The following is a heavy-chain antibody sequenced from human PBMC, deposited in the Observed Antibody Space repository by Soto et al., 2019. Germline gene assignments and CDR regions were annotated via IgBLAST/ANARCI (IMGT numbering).Heavy chain of an antibody. CDR2: ISAYNGNT. CDR1: GYTFTNFG. D-gene: IGHD7-27*01. V-gene: IGHV1-18*01. J-gene: IGHJ4*02. Sequence: QVQLVQSGAEVKKPGASVKVSCKASGYTFTNFGISWVRQAPGQGLEWMGWISAYNGNTNYAQNFQGRVTMTTDTATRTAYMELRSLRSDVTAVYYCARVGTPIDYWGQGTLVTVSS. CDR3: ARVGTPIDY.